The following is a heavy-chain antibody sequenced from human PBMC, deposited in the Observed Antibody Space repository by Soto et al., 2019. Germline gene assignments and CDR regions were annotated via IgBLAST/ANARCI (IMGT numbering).Heavy chain of an antibody. J-gene: IGHJ4*02. V-gene: IGHV1-2*02. CDR3: ARGSFGYYFDS. Sequence: APVKVSCKASGYIFIAQYIPWVRQAPGPGLEWMGWINPDSGGEQYAQRFQGRVTMTRDTSITTAYMELNSLTSDDTAVYYCARGSFGYYFDSWGQGTLVTISS. CDR1: GYIFIAQY. CDR2: INPDSGGE. D-gene: IGHD3-3*01.